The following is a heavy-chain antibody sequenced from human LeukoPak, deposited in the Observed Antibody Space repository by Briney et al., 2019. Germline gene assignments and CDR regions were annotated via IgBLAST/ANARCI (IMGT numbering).Heavy chain of an antibody. J-gene: IGHJ6*02. V-gene: IGHV1-46*01. Sequence: GAPVKVSCKASGYSFTSFYMHWVRQAPGQGLEWMGIINPSGGTTFSAQKFQGRVTMTRDTSTSTVYMELRSLRSEDTAVYYCASGGSDLVTTIRYYYGMDVWGQGTTVTVSS. CDR2: INPSGGTT. D-gene: IGHD5-12*01. CDR3: ASGGSDLVTTIRYYYGMDV. CDR1: GYSFTSFY.